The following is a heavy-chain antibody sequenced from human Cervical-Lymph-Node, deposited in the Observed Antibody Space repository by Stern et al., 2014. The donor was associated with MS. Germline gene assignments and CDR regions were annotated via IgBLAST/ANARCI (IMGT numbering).Heavy chain of an antibody. D-gene: IGHD3-16*02. CDR2: ISRYTRNT. CDR3: VGFSSPPGELSSPSFDY. Sequence: QVQLVESPAEVKKPGASVKVSCKASDHSFSSGGFSWVRQAPGQGLEWMGWISRYTRNTNYAQKFQGRVTMTTDTSTTAVEMELRSLRSDDTAIYYCVGFSSPPGELSSPSFDYWGPGTLVSVSS. J-gene: IGHJ4*02. CDR1: DHSFSSGG. V-gene: IGHV1-18*01.